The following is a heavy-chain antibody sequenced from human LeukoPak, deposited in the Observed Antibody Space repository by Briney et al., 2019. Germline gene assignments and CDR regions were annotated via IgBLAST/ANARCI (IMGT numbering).Heavy chain of an antibody. V-gene: IGHV1-2*02. CDR3: AREGGYCGTDCYPDY. Sequence: GASVKVSCKPSGYTFTVYYIHWVRQAPRQGLEWMGWINPTSGATNYAQKFQGRVTMTRDTSISTVYMELSSLRSEDTAVYYCAREGGYCGTDCYPDYWGQGTLVTVSS. D-gene: IGHD2-21*02. J-gene: IGHJ4*02. CDR2: INPTSGAT. CDR1: GYTFTVYY.